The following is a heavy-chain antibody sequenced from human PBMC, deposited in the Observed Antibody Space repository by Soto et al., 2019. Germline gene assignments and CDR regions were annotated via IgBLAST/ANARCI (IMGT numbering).Heavy chain of an antibody. CDR3: ARVLRDVLSDRYYWYFDL. V-gene: IGHV4-31*03. CDR2: IYYIGTS. D-gene: IGHD3-16*02. J-gene: IGHJ2*01. CDR1: GASISSGGYY. Sequence: QVQLQESGPGLVKPSQTLSLTCTVSGASISSGGYYWGWIRQHPGKGLEGIGFIYYIGTSYYNPSLESRITLSVDTSKTHISLSLTSVTAADTTVYYCARVLRDVLSDRYYWYFDLWGRGTLVTVSS.